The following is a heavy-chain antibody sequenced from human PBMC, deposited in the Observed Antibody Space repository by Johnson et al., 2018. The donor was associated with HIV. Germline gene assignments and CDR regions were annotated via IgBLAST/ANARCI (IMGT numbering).Heavy chain of an antibody. J-gene: IGHJ3*02. Sequence: QVQLVESGGGLVQPGGSLRLSCVASGFSLGAYAIHWVRQAPGKGLEWVALISYDGTDKFYATSVKGRFTVSRDNSNNILFLQMSSLRSDDTAVYYCAGTPSVPGAFDIWGQGTMVTVSS. CDR3: AGTPSVPGAFDI. CDR2: ISYDGTDK. V-gene: IGHV3-30*04. CDR1: GFSLGAYA.